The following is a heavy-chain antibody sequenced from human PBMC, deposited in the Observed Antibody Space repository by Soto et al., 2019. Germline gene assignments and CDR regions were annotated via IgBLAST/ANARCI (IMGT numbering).Heavy chain of an antibody. J-gene: IGHJ4*02. CDR2: IWYDGSNK. CDR1: GFTFSSYG. Sequence: QVQLVESGGGVVQPGRSLKLSCAASGFTFSSYGMHWVRQAPGKGLEWVAVIWYDGSNKYYADSVKGRFTISRDNSKNTLYLQMNSLRAEDTAVYYCARDWEYSGYHPRDWGQGTLVTVSS. D-gene: IGHD5-12*01. CDR3: ARDWEYSGYHPRD. V-gene: IGHV3-33*01.